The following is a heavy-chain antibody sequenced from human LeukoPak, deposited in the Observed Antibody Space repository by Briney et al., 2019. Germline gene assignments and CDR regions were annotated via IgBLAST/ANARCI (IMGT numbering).Heavy chain of an antibody. CDR2: IIPIFGTA. Sequence: ASVKVSCKASGGTFSSYAISWVRQAPGQGLEWMGGIIPIFGTANYAQKFQGRVTITADESTSTAYMELSSLRSEDTAVYYCARAMVRGVISEGLVGYWGQGTLVTVSS. V-gene: IGHV1-69*01. D-gene: IGHD3-10*01. CDR3: ARAMVRGVISEGLVGY. J-gene: IGHJ4*02. CDR1: GGTFSSYA.